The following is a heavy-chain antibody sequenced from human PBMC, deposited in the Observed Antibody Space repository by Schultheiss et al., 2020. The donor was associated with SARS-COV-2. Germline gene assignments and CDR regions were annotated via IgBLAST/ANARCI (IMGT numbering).Heavy chain of an antibody. CDR1: GGSVSSGSYY. D-gene: IGHD2-15*01. V-gene: IGHV4-61*01. J-gene: IGHJ6*02. Sequence: SETLSLTCTVSGGSVSSGSYYWSWIRQPPGKGLDWIGEINHSGSTNYKPSLKSRVTISIDTSKNQFSLKLRSVTAADTAVYYCARTPCRPRSTSSCYYRWYGMDVWGQGTTVTVSS. CDR2: INHSGST. CDR3: ARTPCRPRSTSSCYYRWYGMDV.